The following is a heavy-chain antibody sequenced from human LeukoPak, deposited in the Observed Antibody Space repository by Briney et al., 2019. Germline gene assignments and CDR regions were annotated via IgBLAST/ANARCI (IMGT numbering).Heavy chain of an antibody. CDR3: ARGIVGAELSWFDP. V-gene: IGHV4-30-4*08. Sequence: SETLSLTCTVSGGSISSGDYYWSWIRQPPGKGLEWIGYIYYSGSTYYNPSLKSRVTISVDTSKNQFSLKLSSVTAADTAVYYCARGIVGAELSWFDPWGQGTLVTVSS. D-gene: IGHD1-26*01. CDR2: IYYSGST. CDR1: GGSISSGDYY. J-gene: IGHJ5*02.